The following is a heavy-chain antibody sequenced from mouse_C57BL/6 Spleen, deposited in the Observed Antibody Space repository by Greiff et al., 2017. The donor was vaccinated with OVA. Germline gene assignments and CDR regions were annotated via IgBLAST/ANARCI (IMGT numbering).Heavy chain of an antibody. CDR2: IYPGDGDT. Sequence: VKLMESGPELVKPGASVKISCKASGYAFSSSWMNWVKQRPGKGLEWIGRIYPGDGDTNYNGKFKGKATLTADKSSSTAYMQLSSLTSEDSAVYFCASHGQGDWGQGTTLTVSS. J-gene: IGHJ2*01. CDR1: GYAFSSSW. CDR3: ASHGQGD. D-gene: IGHD3-3*01. V-gene: IGHV1-82*01.